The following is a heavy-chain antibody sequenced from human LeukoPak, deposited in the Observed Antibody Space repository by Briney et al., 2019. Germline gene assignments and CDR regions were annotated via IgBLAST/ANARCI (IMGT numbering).Heavy chain of an antibody. Sequence: GASVNVSCKAAGGTFSSYAISWVRQAPGQGLEWMGGIIPIFGTANYAQKFQGRVTITADKSTSTAYMELSSLRSEDTAVYYCARLGSGSFNYYYYGMDVWGKGTTVTVSS. CDR2: IIPIFGTA. J-gene: IGHJ6*04. D-gene: IGHD3-10*01. CDR3: ARLGSGSFNYYYYGMDV. CDR1: GGTFSSYA. V-gene: IGHV1-69*06.